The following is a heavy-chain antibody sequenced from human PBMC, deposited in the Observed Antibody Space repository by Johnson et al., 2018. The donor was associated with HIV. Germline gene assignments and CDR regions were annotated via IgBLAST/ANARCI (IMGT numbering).Heavy chain of an antibody. D-gene: IGHD2-15*01. Sequence: VQLVESGGGLVQPGGSLRLSCAASGFIFSNAWMIWVRQAPGKGLEWVGHIKSKTDGGTTDYAAPVKGRFTISRDDSKNRLHLQMNSQKTVDTALYYCSTGDLVVVVESMLLPLHEAFGIWGQGTMVTVSS. CDR1: GFIFSNAW. J-gene: IGHJ3*02. CDR3: STGDLVVVVESMLLPLHEAFGI. CDR2: IKSKTDGGTT. V-gene: IGHV3-15*01.